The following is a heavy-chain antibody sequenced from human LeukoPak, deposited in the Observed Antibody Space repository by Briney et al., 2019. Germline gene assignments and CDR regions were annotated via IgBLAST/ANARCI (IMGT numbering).Heavy chain of an antibody. CDR1: GGSFSGYY. D-gene: IGHD6-19*01. J-gene: IGHJ4*02. Sequence: PSETLSLTCAVYGGSFSGYYWSWIRQPPGKGLEWIGEINHSGSTNYNPSLKSRVTISIDTSKNQFSLKLRSVTAADTAVYYCARVGSGSLDYWGQGTLVTVSS. V-gene: IGHV4-34*01. CDR3: ARVGSGSLDY. CDR2: INHSGST.